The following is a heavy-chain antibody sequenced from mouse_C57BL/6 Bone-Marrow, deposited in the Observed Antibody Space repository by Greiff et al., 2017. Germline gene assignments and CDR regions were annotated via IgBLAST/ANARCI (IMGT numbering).Heavy chain of an antibody. D-gene: IGHD1-1*01. J-gene: IGHJ2*01. CDR1: GYTFTSYW. Sequence: VQLQQPGTELVKPGASVKLSCKASGYTFTSYWMHWVKQRPGQGLEWIGNINPSNGGTNYNEKFKSKATLTVDKSSSTAYMQLSSLTSEDSAVYYCARRTPDYGSSDVDFDYWGQGTTLTVSS. V-gene: IGHV1-53*01. CDR2: INPSNGGT. CDR3: ARRTPDYGSSDVDFDY.